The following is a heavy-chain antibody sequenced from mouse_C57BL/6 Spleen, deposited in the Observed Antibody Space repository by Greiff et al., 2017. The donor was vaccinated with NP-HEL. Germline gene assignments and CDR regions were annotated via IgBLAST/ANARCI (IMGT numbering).Heavy chain of an antibody. D-gene: IGHD4-1*01. Sequence: VQLQQSGPVLVKPGASVKMSCKASGYTFTDYYMNWVKQSHGKSLEWIGVINPYNGGTSYNQKFKGKATLTVDKSSSTAYMELNSLTSEDSAVYYCARGWDGVYFDVWGTGTTVTVSS. J-gene: IGHJ1*03. CDR3: ARGWDGVYFDV. CDR1: GYTFTDYY. V-gene: IGHV1-19*01. CDR2: INPYNGGT.